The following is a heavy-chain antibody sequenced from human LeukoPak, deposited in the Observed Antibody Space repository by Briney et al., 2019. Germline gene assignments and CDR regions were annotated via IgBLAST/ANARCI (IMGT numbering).Heavy chain of an antibody. V-gene: IGHV3-30*03. CDR2: ISNDGNNK. Sequence: GGSLRLSCAASGFTFSSYGMHWDRQAPGKGLEWVAVISNDGNNKHYIDSVKGRFTISRDNSKDTLYLQINSLRAEDTAVYYCGRVAPGGRHIDYWGQGTLVTVSS. CDR3: GRVAPGGRHIDY. J-gene: IGHJ4*02. D-gene: IGHD2-15*01. CDR1: GFTFSSYG.